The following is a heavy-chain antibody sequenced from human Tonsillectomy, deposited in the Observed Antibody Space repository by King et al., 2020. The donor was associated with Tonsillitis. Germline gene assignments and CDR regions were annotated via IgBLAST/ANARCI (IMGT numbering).Heavy chain of an antibody. CDR1: GGSISSYY. D-gene: IGHD2-15*01. CDR2: IYYSGST. CDR3: ARVESRDGYDYCSGRSCYRSYWYFDL. J-gene: IGHJ2*01. Sequence: VQLQESGPGLVKPSETLSLTCTVSGGSISSYYWSWIRQPPGKGLEWIGYIYYSGSTNYNPSLKSRVTISVDTSKNQFSPKLSSVTAADTAVYYCARVESRDGYDYCSGRSCYRSYWYFDLWGRGTLVTVSS. V-gene: IGHV4-59*01.